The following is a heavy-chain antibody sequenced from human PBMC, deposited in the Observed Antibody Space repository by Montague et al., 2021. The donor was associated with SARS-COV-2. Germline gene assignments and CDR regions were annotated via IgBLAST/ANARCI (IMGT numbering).Heavy chain of an antibody. CDR3: ARLGDGVVPSPILGVGPYYSYYYMDV. CDR2: IHHGGST. D-gene: IGHD3-10*01. CDR1: GGSFSTYS. V-gene: IGHV4-34*01. Sequence: SETLSLTCTVYGGSFSTYSWNWIRQPPGKGLEWIGEIHHGGSTNYNPSLKSRVTISADTSKNQFSLKLTSVAAADTAVYHCARLGDGVVPSPILGVGPYYSYYYMDVWGKGTTVTVSS. J-gene: IGHJ6*03.